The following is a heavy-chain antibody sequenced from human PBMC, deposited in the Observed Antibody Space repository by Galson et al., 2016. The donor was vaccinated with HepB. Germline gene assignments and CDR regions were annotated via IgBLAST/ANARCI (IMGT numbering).Heavy chain of an antibody. D-gene: IGHD3-10*02. CDR3: ARSLVRVGWIDP. Sequence: SETLSLTCIVSGGSISTSPYYWGWIRQPPGKGLEWIGNIYYSGTTYYNPSLKSRATISEDTSKNQFSLKLTSVTAADTAVYYCARSLVRVGWIDPWGQGALVTVSS. V-gene: IGHV4-39*01. CDR1: GGSISTSPYY. J-gene: IGHJ5*02. CDR2: IYYSGTT.